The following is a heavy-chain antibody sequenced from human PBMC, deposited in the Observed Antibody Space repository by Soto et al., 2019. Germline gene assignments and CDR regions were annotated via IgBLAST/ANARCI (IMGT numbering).Heavy chain of an antibody. V-gene: IGHV2-26*01. CDR1: GFSLRNAGMG. CDR2: IYSNDEK. J-gene: IGHJ5*02. Sequence: GPGPTLVNPTETLTLTCTVSGFSLRNAGMGVSWIRQPPGKALEWLAHIYSNDEKSYSTSLKTRLTISKDTSKSQVVLTMTNMEPVDTATYYCARSFSLPASVHNWFAPWGQGTPVAVSS. CDR3: ARSFSLPASVHNWFAP. D-gene: IGHD2-2*01.